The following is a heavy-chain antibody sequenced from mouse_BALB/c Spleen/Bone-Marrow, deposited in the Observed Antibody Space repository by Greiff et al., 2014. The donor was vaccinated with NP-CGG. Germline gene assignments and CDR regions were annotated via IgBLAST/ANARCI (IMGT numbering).Heavy chain of an antibody. CDR2: ISSGSSTI. CDR1: GFTFSSFG. V-gene: IGHV5-17*02. J-gene: IGHJ2*01. Sequence: DVHLVESGGGLVQPGGSRKLSCAASGFTFSSFGMHWVRQTPEKGLEWVAYISSGSSTIYYADTVKGRFTISRDNPKNTLFLQVTSLRSEDTAMYYCTRGGNWDYFDYWGQGTTLTVSS. CDR3: TRGGNWDYFDY. D-gene: IGHD4-1*01.